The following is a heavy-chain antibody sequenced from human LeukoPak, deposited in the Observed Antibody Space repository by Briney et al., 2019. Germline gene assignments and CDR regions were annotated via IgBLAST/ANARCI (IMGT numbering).Heavy chain of an antibody. CDR2: ISAYNGNT. Sequence: ASVNVSCKTSGYTFTSYGISWVRQAPGQGLEWMGWISAYNGNTNYAQKLQGRVTMTTDTSTSTVYLELRSLRSDDTAVYYCARGEEYSGSSPLDYWGQGTLVTVSS. V-gene: IGHV1-18*01. D-gene: IGHD1-26*01. CDR3: ARGEEYSGSSPLDY. CDR1: GYTFTSYG. J-gene: IGHJ4*02.